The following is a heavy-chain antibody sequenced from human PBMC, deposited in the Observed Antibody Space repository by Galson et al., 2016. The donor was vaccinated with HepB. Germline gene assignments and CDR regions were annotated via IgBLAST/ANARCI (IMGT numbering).Heavy chain of an antibody. J-gene: IGHJ6*02. CDR3: AKDVWRGSGTDYYGMDV. D-gene: IGHD1-1*01. CDR2: ISYDGSDK. V-gene: IGHV3-30*18. CDR1: GFTFSSYG. Sequence: SLRLSCAAYGFTFSSYGMHWVRQAPGKGLEWVAVISYDGSDKYYADSVKGRFTISRDNSKNTLYLQMSSLRAEDTAVYYCAKDVWRGSGTDYYGMDVRGQGTTVTVSS.